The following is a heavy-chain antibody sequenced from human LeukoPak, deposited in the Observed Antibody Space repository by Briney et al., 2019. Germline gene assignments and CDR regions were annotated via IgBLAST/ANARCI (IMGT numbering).Heavy chain of an antibody. CDR1: GFTFNAYA. CDR2: ISSSGDAT. CDR3: AKDPRAMGRYFFDD. V-gene: IGHV3-23*01. D-gene: IGHD3-16*01. Sequence: GGSLRLSCVSSGFTFNAYAMSWVRQRPGKGPEWVSMISSSGDATDYAESVKDRLSISRDNAKKTLYLQINGPRGDDTAIYYCAKDPRAMGRYFFDDWGQGSLVIVSS. J-gene: IGHJ4*01.